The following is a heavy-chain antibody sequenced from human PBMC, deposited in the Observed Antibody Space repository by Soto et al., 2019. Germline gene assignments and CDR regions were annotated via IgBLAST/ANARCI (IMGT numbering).Heavy chain of an antibody. J-gene: IGHJ4*02. CDR3: TTDPGGGVSARDVPDY. V-gene: IGHV3-15*01. D-gene: IGHD6-6*01. CDR1: RFTFSMAW. Sequence: GGCMRLSCAASRFTFSMAWMSWVRQAPGKGLDWVGRIKSKTSGGTTDYAAPVKGRFAISRDDSKNTLYLQMNSLKTEDTAVYYCTTDPGGGVSARDVPDYWGQGTLVTVSS. CDR2: IKSKTSGGTT.